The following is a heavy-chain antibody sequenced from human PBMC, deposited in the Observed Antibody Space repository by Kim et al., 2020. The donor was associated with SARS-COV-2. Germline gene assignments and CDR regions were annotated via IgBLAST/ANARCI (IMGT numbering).Heavy chain of an antibody. CDR1: GFTFGSYW. Sequence: GGSLRLSCAASGFTFGSYWMSWVRQAPGTGLEWVANINYDGSEKYYVDSVKGRFSISSDNAKNSLFLQMNSLRAEDTAVYYCARMLHNYAFDYWGQGTL. CDR3: ARMLHNYAFDY. D-gene: IGHD4-4*01. CDR2: INYDGSEK. J-gene: IGHJ4*02. V-gene: IGHV3-7*03.